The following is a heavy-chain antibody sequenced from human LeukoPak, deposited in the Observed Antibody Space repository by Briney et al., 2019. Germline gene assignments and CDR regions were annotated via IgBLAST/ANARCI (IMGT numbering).Heavy chain of an antibody. Sequence: EAGGSLRLSCAASEFTFSSYGMHWVRQAPGKGLEWVAVIWYDGSNKYYADSVKGRFTISRDNCKNTLYLQMNSLRAEDTAVYYCARVGTSAAFDYWGQGTLVTVSS. CDR1: EFTFSSYG. J-gene: IGHJ4*02. D-gene: IGHD3-16*01. CDR2: IWYDGSNK. V-gene: IGHV3-33*01. CDR3: ARVGTSAAFDY.